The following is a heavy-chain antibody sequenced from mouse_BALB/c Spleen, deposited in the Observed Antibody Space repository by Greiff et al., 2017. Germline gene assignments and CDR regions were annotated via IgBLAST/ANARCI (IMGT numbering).Heavy chain of an antibody. Sequence: QVQLQQPGAELVRPGASVKLSCKASGYTFTSYWINWVKQRPGQGLEWIGNIYPSDSYTNYNQKFKDKATLTVDKSSSTAYMQLSSPTSEDSAVYYCTRWYGNYWYFDVWGAGTTVTVSS. J-gene: IGHJ1*01. CDR3: TRWYGNYWYFDV. D-gene: IGHD2-10*02. CDR2: IYPSDSYT. CDR1: GYTFTSYW. V-gene: IGHV1-69*02.